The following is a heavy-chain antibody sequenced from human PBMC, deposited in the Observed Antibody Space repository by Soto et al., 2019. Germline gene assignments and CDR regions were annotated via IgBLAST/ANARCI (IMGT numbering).Heavy chain of an antibody. D-gene: IGHD6-13*01. Sequence: SETLSLTCTVSGGSISSSSYYWGWIRQPPGKGLEWIGSIYYSGSTYYNPSLKSRVTISVDTSKNQFSLKLSSVTAADTAVYYCARLRSSWYSLDYWGQGTLVTVSS. J-gene: IGHJ4*02. CDR2: IYYSGST. V-gene: IGHV4-39*01. CDR3: ARLRSSWYSLDY. CDR1: GGSISSSSYY.